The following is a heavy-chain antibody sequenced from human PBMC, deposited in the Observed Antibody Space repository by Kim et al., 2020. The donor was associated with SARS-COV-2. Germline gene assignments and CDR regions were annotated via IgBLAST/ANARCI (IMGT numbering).Heavy chain of an antibody. CDR3: ARRESTGWSIDY. CDR1: GYTFTDYY. V-gene: IGHV1-2*06. Sequence: ASVKVSCKASGYTFTDYYMHWVRQAPGQGLEWVGRINPNSGGTTYAQKFQGTVTMTRDPSINTAYMELSSLRSDDTAVYYCARRESTGWSIDYWGQGTLV. CDR2: INPNSGGT. J-gene: IGHJ4*02. D-gene: IGHD6-19*01.